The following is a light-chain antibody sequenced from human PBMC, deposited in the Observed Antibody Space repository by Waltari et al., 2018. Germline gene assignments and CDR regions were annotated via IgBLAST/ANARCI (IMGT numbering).Light chain of an antibody. V-gene: IGKV3-15*01. CDR2: GAS. CDR3: LQYSNWPYT. CDR1: QSIGAS. J-gene: IGKJ2*01. Sequence: DIVMTQSPATLSVSPGERATLTCRASQSIGASLSLFQLRPGRAPRHLIYGASTRATGIPARFSGSGSGTEFSLTISSLQSEDIAIYYCLQYSNWPYTFGQGTRLEIK.